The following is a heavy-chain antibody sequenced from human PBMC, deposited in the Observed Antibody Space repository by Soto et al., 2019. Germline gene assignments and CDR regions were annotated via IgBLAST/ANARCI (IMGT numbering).Heavy chain of an antibody. J-gene: IGHJ4*02. V-gene: IGHV3-74*03. CDR2: INSDGSST. Sequence: GGSLILSCAASGFTFSNYWMHWVRQAPGKGLVWVSRINSDGSSTMYADSVKGRFTIFRDNAKNTLYLQMNSLRAEDTAVYYCARDPAPIGWYDYWGQGSLVTVPS. CDR1: GFTFSNYW. D-gene: IGHD6-19*01. CDR3: ARDPAPIGWYDY.